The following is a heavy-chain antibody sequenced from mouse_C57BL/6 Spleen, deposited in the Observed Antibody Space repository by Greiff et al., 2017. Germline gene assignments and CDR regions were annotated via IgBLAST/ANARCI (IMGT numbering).Heavy chain of an antibody. CDR3: ARGGENWYCDV. CDR2: INYDGSST. Sequence: DVKLVESEGGLVQPGSSMKLSCTASGFTFSDYYMAWVRQVPEKGLEWVANINYDGSSTYYLDSLKSRFIISRDNTKNILYLQMSSLKSEDTATYCCARGGENWYCDVWGTGTTGTVSS. V-gene: IGHV5-16*01. J-gene: IGHJ1*03. CDR1: GFTFSDYY.